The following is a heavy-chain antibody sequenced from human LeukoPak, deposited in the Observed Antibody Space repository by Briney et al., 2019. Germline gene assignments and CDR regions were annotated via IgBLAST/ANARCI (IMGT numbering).Heavy chain of an antibody. J-gene: IGHJ4*02. Sequence: GGSLRLSCAASGFTFSSYAMSWVRQAPGKGLEWVSGISVTGGTTYYADSVKGRFTISRDNSKNTLYLQINSLRAEDTAVYYCAKDSSLGPFIDYWGQGTLVTVSS. D-gene: IGHD7-27*01. CDR2: ISVTGGTT. CDR3: AKDSSLGPFIDY. CDR1: GFTFSSYA. V-gene: IGHV3-23*01.